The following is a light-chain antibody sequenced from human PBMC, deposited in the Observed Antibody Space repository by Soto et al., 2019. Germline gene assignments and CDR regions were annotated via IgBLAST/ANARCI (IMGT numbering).Light chain of an antibody. Sequence: EIVLTQSPATLSLSPGERATLSCRASQSVGSNLAWYQQKPGQAPRLLIYDASNRATGIPVRFSGSGSATDFTLTIPSLEPEDFAVYYCQQRSNWPVFTFGPRPRLDIK. V-gene: IGKV3-11*01. J-gene: IGKJ3*01. CDR2: DAS. CDR1: QSVGSN. CDR3: QQRSNWPVFT.